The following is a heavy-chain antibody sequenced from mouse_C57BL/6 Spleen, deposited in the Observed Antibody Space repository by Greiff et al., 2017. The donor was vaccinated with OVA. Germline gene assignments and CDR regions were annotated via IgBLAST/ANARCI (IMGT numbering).Heavy chain of an antibody. CDR2: INPNNGGT. J-gene: IGHJ4*01. CDR1: GYTFTDYY. V-gene: IGHV1-26*01. CDR3: ARNPSYAMDY. Sequence: VQLQQSGPELVKPGASVKISCKASGYTFTDYYMNWVKQSHGKSLEWIGDINPNNGGTSYNQKFKGKATLTVDKSSSTAYMELRSLTSEDSALYYGARNPSYAMDYWGQGTSVTVSS.